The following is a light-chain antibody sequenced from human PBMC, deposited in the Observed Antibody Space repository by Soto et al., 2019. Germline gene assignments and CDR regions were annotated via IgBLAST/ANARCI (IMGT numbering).Light chain of an antibody. CDR3: CSYTGSTTP. V-gene: IGLV2-23*01. CDR1: SSDVGSYNL. CDR2: EGS. J-gene: IGLJ2*01. Sequence: QSVLTQPASVSGSPGQSITISCTGTSSDVGSYNLVSWYQQHPGKAPKLMIYEGSKRPSGVSNRFSGSKSGNTASLTISGLQAEDEDDYYCCSYTGSTTPFGGGTKVTV.